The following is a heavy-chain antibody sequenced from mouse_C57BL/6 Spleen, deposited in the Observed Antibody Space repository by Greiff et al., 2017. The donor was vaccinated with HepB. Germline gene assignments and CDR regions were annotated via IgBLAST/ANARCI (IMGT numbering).Heavy chain of an antibody. CDR2: IRSKSNNYAT. V-gene: IGHV10-1*01. CDR3: VRRGDYDAMDY. J-gene: IGHJ4*01. CDR1: GFSFNTYA. Sequence: EVQLVESGGGLVQPKGSLKLSCAASGFSFNTYAMNWVRQAPGKGLEWVARIRSKSNNYATYYADAVKDRFTISRDDSESMLYLQINNLKTEDTAMYYCVRRGDYDAMDYWGQGTSVTVSS.